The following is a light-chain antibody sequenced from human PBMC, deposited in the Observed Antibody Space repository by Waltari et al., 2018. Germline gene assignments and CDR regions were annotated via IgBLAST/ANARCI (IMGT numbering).Light chain of an antibody. J-gene: IGKJ1*01. V-gene: IGKV1-5*03. CDR3: QQYESYPWT. Sequence: DIQLTQSPSTLTASIGDTVTITCRASQSISRLLAWYQQKPGKAPKLLIYKASNLESGVTSRFSGRGFGTEFTLSIFSLQADDFATYYCQQYESYPWTFGQGTKVEIK. CDR2: KAS. CDR1: QSISRL.